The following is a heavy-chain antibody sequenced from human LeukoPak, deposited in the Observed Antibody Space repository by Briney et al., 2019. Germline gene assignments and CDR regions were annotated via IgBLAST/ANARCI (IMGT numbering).Heavy chain of an antibody. V-gene: IGHV1-2*02. CDR2: INTNSGGT. CDR1: GYTFIGYY. CDR3: ARDRPRGSDY. D-gene: IGHD3-10*01. Sequence: ASVKVSCKASGYTFIGYYMHWVRQAPGKGLEWMGLINTNSGGTNYAQKFQGRVTMTSNTSISTAYMELSRLRADDTAVYYCARDRPRGSDYWGQGTLVTVSS. J-gene: IGHJ4*02.